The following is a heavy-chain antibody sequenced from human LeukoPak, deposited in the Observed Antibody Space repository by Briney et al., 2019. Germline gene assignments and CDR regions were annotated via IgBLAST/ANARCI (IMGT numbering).Heavy chain of an antibody. V-gene: IGHV4-39*01. J-gene: IGHJ6*03. Sequence: PSETLSLTCTVSGGSIRNNNYYWGWIRQPPGKGLEWIGSIYYSGSTYYNPSLKSRVTISVDTSQNQFSLKLSSVTAADTAVYYCAGGDYYYMDVWGKGTTVTISS. CDR3: AGGDYYYMDV. CDR1: GGSIRNNNYY. CDR2: IYYSGST.